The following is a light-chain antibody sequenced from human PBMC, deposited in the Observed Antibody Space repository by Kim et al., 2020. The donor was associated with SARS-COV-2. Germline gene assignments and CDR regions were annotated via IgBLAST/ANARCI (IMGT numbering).Light chain of an antibody. V-gene: IGLV6-57*02. CDR1: SGSIASNY. Sequence: GKTVPISCTGSSGSIASNYVQWYHQRPGSAPTTVIYEDNQRPSGVPDRFSGSIDSSSNSASLTISGLKTEDEADYYCQSYDSSNWVFGGGTQLTVL. CDR2: EDN. J-gene: IGLJ3*02. CDR3: QSYDSSNWV.